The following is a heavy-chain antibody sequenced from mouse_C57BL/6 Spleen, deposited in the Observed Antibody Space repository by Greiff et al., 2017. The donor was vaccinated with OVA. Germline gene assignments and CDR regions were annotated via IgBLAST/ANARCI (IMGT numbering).Heavy chain of an antibody. CDR1: GYTFTSYC. D-gene: IGHD2-2*01. CDR3: ERERRYYGYEGFAY. V-gene: IGHV1-72*01. J-gene: IGHJ3*01. Sequence: VQLQEPGAELVKPGASVKLSCKASGYTFTSYCMHWVKQRHGRGLEWIGRIDPNSGGTKYNEKFKSKATLTVDKPSSTAYMQLSSLTSEDSAVYDVERERRYYGYEGFAYWGQGTLVTVSA. CDR2: IDPNSGGT.